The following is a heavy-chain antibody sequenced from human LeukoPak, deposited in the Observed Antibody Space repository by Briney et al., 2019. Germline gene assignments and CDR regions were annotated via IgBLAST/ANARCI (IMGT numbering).Heavy chain of an antibody. CDR1: GFTFSSYG. CDR2: ILYDGSNK. J-gene: IGHJ3*02. V-gene: IGHV3-30*18. D-gene: IGHD3/OR15-3a*01. Sequence: GGSLRLSCAASGFTFSSYGMHWVRQAPVKRLESVAVILYDGSNKYYADSVKGRFTISRDNSKNTLYLQMNSLRAEDTAVYYCAKVGWTKTPHSHDAFDIWGQGTMVTVSS. CDR3: AKVGWTKTPHSHDAFDI.